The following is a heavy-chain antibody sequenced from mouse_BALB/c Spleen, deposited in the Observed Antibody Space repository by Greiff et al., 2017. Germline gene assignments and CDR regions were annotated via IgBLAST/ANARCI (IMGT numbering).Heavy chain of an antibody. V-gene: IGHV2-6-5*01. Sequence: LSISKDNSKSQVFLKMNSLQTDDTAMYYCAKHEDYGSPDYFDYWGQGTTLTVSS. J-gene: IGHJ2*01. D-gene: IGHD1-1*01. CDR3: AKHEDYGSPDYFDY.